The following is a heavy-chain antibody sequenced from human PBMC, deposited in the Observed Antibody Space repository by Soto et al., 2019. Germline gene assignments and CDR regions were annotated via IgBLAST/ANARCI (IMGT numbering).Heavy chain of an antibody. CDR3: ARDRGPSSHFDY. Sequence: PSETLSLTCTVSGGSITRGGYYWSWIRQHPGKGLEWIGCIYHSGSTYYNPSLKSRVTISVDRSKNQFSLKLSSVTAADTAIYYCARDRGPSSHFDYWGPGTLVTGSS. CDR1: GGSITRGGYY. J-gene: IGHJ4*02. V-gene: IGHV4-30-2*02. CDR2: IYHSGST.